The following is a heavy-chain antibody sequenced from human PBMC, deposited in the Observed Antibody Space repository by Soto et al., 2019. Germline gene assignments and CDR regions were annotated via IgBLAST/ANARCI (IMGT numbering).Heavy chain of an antibody. CDR1: GFTFINYA. Sequence: EVQLLESGGGLVQPGGSLRLSCTASGFTFINYAMSWVRQTPGKGLEWMSRISGSGHNTYYADSVKGRFTISRDNSKNTLFLQMNSLRAEDTAVYYCAKETDYGSGIYVDYWGQGTLVTVSS. CDR2: ISGSGHNT. J-gene: IGHJ4*02. V-gene: IGHV3-23*01. D-gene: IGHD3-10*01. CDR3: AKETDYGSGIYVDY.